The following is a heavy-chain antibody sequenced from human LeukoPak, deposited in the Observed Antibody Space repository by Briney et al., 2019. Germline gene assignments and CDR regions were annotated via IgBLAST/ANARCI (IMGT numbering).Heavy chain of an antibody. D-gene: IGHD3-10*01. Sequence: PGRSLRLSCAASGFTFSSYAMHWVRQAPGKGLEWVAVISVDGSNKYYADSVKGRFTISRDNSKNTLYLQMDSLKADDTTVYYCARHKGVSLFRGIIFDYWGQGTLVTVSS. CDR3: ARHKGVSLFRGIIFDY. CDR1: GFTFSSYA. J-gene: IGHJ4*02. CDR2: ISVDGSNK. V-gene: IGHV3-30-3*01.